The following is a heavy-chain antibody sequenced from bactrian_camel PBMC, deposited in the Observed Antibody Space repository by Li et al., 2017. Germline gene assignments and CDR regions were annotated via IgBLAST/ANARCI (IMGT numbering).Heavy chain of an antibody. J-gene: IGHJ4*01. CDR1: GEISRVYC. D-gene: IGHD5*01. CDR2: IDFEGTQ. Sequence: QVQLESGGGSVQVGGSLRLSCQASGEISRVYCVGWYRQVPGKAREAVATIDFEGTQSYADSVKGRFTISRDNPKNTLYLLLNSLKIEDTAMYYCATVDLRTQKGWAYWGQGTQVTVS. CDR3: ATVDLRTQKGWAY. V-gene: IGHV3S53*01.